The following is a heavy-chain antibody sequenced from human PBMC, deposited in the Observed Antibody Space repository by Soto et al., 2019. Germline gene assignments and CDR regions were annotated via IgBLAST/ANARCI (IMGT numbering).Heavy chain of an antibody. J-gene: IGHJ5*02. CDR3: VRVGYGVSLGPGLDP. Sequence: QGQLMESGGGVVLPGRSLRLSCAASGLPFSGYAFHWVRQAPGKGLEWVASIAHHGSERCYADSVKGRFTIPRDDSKKILYLEMNSLGPADTAVYRCVRVGYGVSLGPGLDPWGQGTLVTVSS. CDR1: GLPFSGYA. D-gene: IGHD3-16*01. V-gene: IGHV3-30-3*01. CDR2: IAHHGSER.